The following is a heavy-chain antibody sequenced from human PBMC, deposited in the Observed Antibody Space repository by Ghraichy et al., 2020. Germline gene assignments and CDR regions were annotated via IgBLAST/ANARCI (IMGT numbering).Heavy chain of an antibody. CDR3: ARDIWSGLRSDAFDI. Sequence: SETLSLTCTVSGGSIRSYYWSWIRQPAGKGLEWIGRIYSSGYTSYNPSLNSRATILIDTSKNQFSLKLSSVTAADTALYYCARDIWSGLRSDAFDIWGQGTTVTVSS. CDR1: GGSIRSYY. J-gene: IGHJ3*02. D-gene: IGHD3-10*01. V-gene: IGHV4-4*07. CDR2: IYSSGYT.